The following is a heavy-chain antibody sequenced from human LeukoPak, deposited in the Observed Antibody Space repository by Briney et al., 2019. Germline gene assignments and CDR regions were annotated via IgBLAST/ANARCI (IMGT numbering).Heavy chain of an antibody. Sequence: SGGSLRLSCATSGFTFSTYWMSWVRQAPGKGQEWVANIKQDGSETYYADSVKGRFTIFRDNAKNSLYLQMDSLRVEDTAVYYCANGDGFDYWGQGTLAIVSS. J-gene: IGHJ4*02. V-gene: IGHV3-7*01. D-gene: IGHD5-24*01. CDR2: IKQDGSET. CDR3: ANGDGFDY. CDR1: GFTFSTYW.